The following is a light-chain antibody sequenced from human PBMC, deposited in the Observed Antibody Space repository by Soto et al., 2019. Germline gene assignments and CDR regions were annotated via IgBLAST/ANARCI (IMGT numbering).Light chain of an antibody. CDR2: SIS. CDR1: QSVTNSF. V-gene: IGKV3-20*01. Sequence: ENVLTQSPGILSLSPGERATLSCRASQSVTNSFFAWYQQKPGQAPRLLIYSISSRATGIPDRFSGSGSGTDFTLSISRLEPEDFVVYYCQQYSILPHTFGQGTKLEV. CDR3: QQYSILPHT. J-gene: IGKJ2*01.